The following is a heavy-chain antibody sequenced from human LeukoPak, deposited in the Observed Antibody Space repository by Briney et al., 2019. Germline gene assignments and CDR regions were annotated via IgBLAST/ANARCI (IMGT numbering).Heavy chain of an antibody. CDR2: IYYSGST. CDR1: GGSLINYY. J-gene: IGHJ4*02. Sequence: PSETLSLTCSVSGGSLINYYWGWIPQPPGKGLGWIGFIYYSGSTNSNPTLKSRVTLSIDTSKNQFSLKLTSVTAADTAVYYCARGRFYGSETFYNGFDYWGQGTLVTVSS. CDR3: ARGRFYGSETFYNGFDY. V-gene: IGHV4-59*01. D-gene: IGHD3-10*01.